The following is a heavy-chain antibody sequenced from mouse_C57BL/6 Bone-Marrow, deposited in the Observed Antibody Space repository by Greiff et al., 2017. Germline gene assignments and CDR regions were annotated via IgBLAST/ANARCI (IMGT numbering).Heavy chain of an antibody. CDR2: IDPSDSDT. J-gene: IGHJ1*03. V-gene: IGHV1-50*01. CDR3: ARETTVVDCYFDV. Sequence: QVQLQQPGAELVKPGASVKLSCKASGYTFTSYWMQWVKQRPGQGLEWIGEIDPSDSDTNYNQKFKGKATLTVDTSSSTAFMQLSSLTSEDSSVYYCARETTVVDCYFDVWGTGTTVTVSS. CDR1: GYTFTSYW. D-gene: IGHD1-1*01.